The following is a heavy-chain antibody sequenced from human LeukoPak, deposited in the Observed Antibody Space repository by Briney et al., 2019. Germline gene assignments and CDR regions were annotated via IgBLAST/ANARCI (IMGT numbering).Heavy chain of an antibody. CDR3: ARSRQFYYDSSGYSDY. CDR2: ISGSGGST. CDR1: RFTFSSYA. J-gene: IGHJ4*02. Sequence: GGSLRLSCAASRFTFSSYAMSWVRQAPGKGLEWVSAISGSGGSTYYADSVKGRFTISRDNSKNTLYLQMNSLRAEDTAVYYCARSRQFYYDSSGYSDYWGQGTLVTVSS. D-gene: IGHD3-22*01. V-gene: IGHV3-23*01.